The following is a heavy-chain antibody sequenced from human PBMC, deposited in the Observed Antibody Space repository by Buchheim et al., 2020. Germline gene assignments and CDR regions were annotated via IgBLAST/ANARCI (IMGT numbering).Heavy chain of an antibody. Sequence: QLQLQESGPGLVKPSETLSLTCTVSGGSISSSSYYWGWIRQPPGKGLEWIGSIYYSGSTYYNPSLQSRVTISVDTSKNQFSVKLSSVTAADTAVYYCARGPDLGYYDSSGYYYFDYWGQGTL. V-gene: IGHV4-39*07. CDR3: ARGPDLGYYDSSGYYYFDY. CDR1: GGSISSSSYY. CDR2: IYYSGST. D-gene: IGHD3-22*01. J-gene: IGHJ4*02.